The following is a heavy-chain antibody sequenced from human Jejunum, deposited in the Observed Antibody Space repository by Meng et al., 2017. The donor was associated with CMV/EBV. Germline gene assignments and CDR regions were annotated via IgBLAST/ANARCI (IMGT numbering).Heavy chain of an antibody. D-gene: IGHD3-16*01. V-gene: IGHV4-59*01. CDR3: ARGWGTTSPWDN. CDR1: GGSIRVYY. J-gene: IGHJ4*02. CDR2: IDSSGST. Sequence: PVPGGSIRVYYWSWIRQPPGRGLGWFENIDSSGSTKSTPSLRSRVTISVDPSKSHFSLKLSSLIAANPAVYSCARGWGTTSPWDNWGQGTLVTVSS.